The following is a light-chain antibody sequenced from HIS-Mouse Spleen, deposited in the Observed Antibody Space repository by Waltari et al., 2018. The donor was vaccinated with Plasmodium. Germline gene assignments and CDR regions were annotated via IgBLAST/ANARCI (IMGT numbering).Light chain of an antibody. CDR3: CSYAGSSTWV. Sequence: QSALTQPASVSGSPGQSITISCTGTSSDVGRYNLISWYQQHPGKAPKLMIYEGSKPPSGVSNRFSGSKSGNTASLTISGLQAEDEADYYCCSYAGSSTWVFGGGTKLTVL. CDR1: SSDVGRYNL. CDR2: EGS. V-gene: IGLV2-23*01. J-gene: IGLJ3*02.